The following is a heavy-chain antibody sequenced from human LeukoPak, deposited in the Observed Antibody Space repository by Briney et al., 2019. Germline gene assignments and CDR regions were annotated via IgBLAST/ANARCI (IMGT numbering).Heavy chain of an antibody. CDR3: ARDPGVRWLVGFDY. J-gene: IGHJ4*02. Sequence: PGGSLRLSCAASGFTFSSYGMHWVRQAPGKGLEWVADVWYDGTNKYYADSVKGRFTISGDNSKNTLYLQMNSLRAEDTAVYYCARDPGVRWLVGFDYWGQGTLVTVSS. D-gene: IGHD6-19*01. V-gene: IGHV3-33*01. CDR1: GFTFSSYG. CDR2: VWYDGTNK.